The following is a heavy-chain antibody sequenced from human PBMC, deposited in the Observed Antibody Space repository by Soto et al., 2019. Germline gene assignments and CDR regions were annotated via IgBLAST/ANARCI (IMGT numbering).Heavy chain of an antibody. D-gene: IGHD5-18*01. Sequence: SQTLSLTCAISGDSVSSNSAAWNWIRQSPSRGLEWLGRTYYRSKWYDNYAVSVKSRITINPDTSKNQFSLQLNSVTPEDTAIYYCARDSSGYGPRAFDYWGQGALVTSPQ. CDR1: GDSVSSNSAA. CDR3: ARDSSGYGPRAFDY. CDR2: TYYRSKWYD. J-gene: IGHJ4*02. V-gene: IGHV6-1*01.